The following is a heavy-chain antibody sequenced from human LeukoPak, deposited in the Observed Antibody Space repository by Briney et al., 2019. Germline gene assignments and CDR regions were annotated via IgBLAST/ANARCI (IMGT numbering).Heavy chain of an antibody. Sequence: GGSLRLFCGASGFTFSSYWMSWVRQAPGKGLEWVANIKQDGSEKYYVDSVKGRFTISRDNAKNSLYLQMNSLRAEDTAVYYCARGTTGSRFYFDFWGQGTLVTVSS. V-gene: IGHV3-7*04. CDR3: ARGTTGSRFYFDF. CDR1: GFTFSSYW. J-gene: IGHJ4*02. CDR2: IKQDGSEK. D-gene: IGHD1-1*01.